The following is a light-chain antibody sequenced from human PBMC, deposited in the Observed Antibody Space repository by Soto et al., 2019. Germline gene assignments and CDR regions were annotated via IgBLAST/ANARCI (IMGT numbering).Light chain of an antibody. Sequence: DMQMTQSPSTLSGSVGDRVTITCRSSQTISSWLAWYQQKPGKAPKLLIYKASTLKSGVPSRFSGSGSGTEFTLTISSLQSDDFATYYCQHYNSYSEAFGQGTKVDIK. CDR1: QTISSW. V-gene: IGKV1-5*03. CDR3: QHYNSYSEA. CDR2: KAS. J-gene: IGKJ1*01.